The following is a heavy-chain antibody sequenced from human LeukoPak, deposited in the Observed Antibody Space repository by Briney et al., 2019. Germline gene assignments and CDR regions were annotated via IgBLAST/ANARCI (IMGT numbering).Heavy chain of an antibody. Sequence: ASVKVSCKASGYTLTGYYMHWVRQAPGQGLEWMVWIKPNSGDTNYAQKFQGRVTMTRDTSISTAYMELSRLRSDDTAVYYCARERTLTSCYDYWGQGTLVTVSS. J-gene: IGHJ4*02. V-gene: IGHV1-2*02. D-gene: IGHD2-15*01. CDR1: GYTLTGYY. CDR2: IKPNSGDT. CDR3: ARERTLTSCYDY.